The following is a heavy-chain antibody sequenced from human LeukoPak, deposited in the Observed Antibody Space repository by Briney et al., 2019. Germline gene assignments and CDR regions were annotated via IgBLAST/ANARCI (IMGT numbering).Heavy chain of an antibody. V-gene: IGHV3-23*01. J-gene: IGHJ4*02. CDR3: AKDHITIFGVVTYLFDY. Sequence: GGSLRLSCAASGFTFSSYSMNWVRQAPGKGLEWVSAISGSGGNTYYADSVKGRFTISRDNSKNTLYLQMNSLRAEDTAVYYCAKDHITIFGVVTYLFDYWGQGTLVTVSS. D-gene: IGHD3-3*01. CDR2: ISGSGGNT. CDR1: GFTFSSYS.